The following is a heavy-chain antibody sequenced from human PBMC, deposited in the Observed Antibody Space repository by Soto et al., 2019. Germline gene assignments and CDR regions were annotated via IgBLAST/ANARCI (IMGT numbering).Heavy chain of an antibody. J-gene: IGHJ4*02. CDR3: AKDPRYSNYYDY. V-gene: IGHV3-23*01. CDR1: GFTFSSYA. D-gene: IGHD4-4*01. Sequence: VQLLESGGGLVQPGGSLRLSCAASGFTFSSYAMSWVRQAPGKGLEWVSAISGSGGSTYYADSVKGRFPISRDNSNNTLYMQMNSLRAEDTAVYYCAKDPRYSNYYDYWGQGTLVTVSS. CDR2: ISGSGGST.